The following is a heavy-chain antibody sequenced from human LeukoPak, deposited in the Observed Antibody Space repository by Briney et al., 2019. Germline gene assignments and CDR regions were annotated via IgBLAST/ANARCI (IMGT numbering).Heavy chain of an antibody. J-gene: IGHJ4*02. V-gene: IGHV1-46*01. D-gene: IGHD4-11*01. CDR1: GYTFTSYY. CDR3: ARQQGLQNLNFDY. CDR2: INPIGGTT. Sequence: GASGKVSCKASGYTFTSYYIHWVRQAPGQGLEWMGIINPIGGTTDYAQKFQGGVTMTRDTSTSTVYMELSSLRSEDTAVYYCARQQGLQNLNFDYWGQGTLVTVSS.